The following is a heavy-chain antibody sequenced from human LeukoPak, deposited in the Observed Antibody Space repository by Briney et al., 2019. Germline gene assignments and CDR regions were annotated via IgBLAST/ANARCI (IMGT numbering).Heavy chain of an antibody. Sequence: SETLSLTCAVSGYSISSGYYWGWIRQPPGKGLEWIGSIYHSGSTYYNPSLKSRVTISVDTSKNQFSLKLISVTAADTAVYYCARDSSGSPVGYWGQGTLVTVSS. CDR3: ARDSSGSPVGY. J-gene: IGHJ4*02. V-gene: IGHV4-38-2*02. CDR2: IYHSGST. D-gene: IGHD3-22*01. CDR1: GYSISSGYY.